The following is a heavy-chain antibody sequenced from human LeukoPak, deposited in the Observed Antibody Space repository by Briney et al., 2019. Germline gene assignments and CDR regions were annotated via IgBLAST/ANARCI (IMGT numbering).Heavy chain of an antibody. CDR1: GFTFSSYS. Sequence: PGGFLRLSCAASGFTFSSYSMNWVRQAPGKGLEWLSYISYNSGTISYADSVKGRFTVSRDDAANSLYLQMTSLRVEDTAVYYCARGRLGGHFNWMPSPPDYWGQGTLVTVSS. D-gene: IGHD3-9*01. V-gene: IGHV3-48*04. CDR3: ARGRLGGHFNWMPSPPDY. J-gene: IGHJ4*02. CDR2: ISYNSGTI.